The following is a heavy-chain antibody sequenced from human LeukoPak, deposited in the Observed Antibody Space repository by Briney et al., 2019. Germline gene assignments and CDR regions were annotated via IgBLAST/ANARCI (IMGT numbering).Heavy chain of an antibody. CDR1: GGSISSYY. CDR3: ARGCPRSEVGAVTGTCYFDN. CDR2: IYTSGST. J-gene: IGHJ4*02. D-gene: IGHD1-20*01. V-gene: IGHV4-4*07. Sequence: SETLSLTCTVSGGSISSYYWSWIRQPAGKGLEWIGRIYTSGSTNYNPSLKSRVTISVDTSKNQFSLKLSSVTAADTAVYYCARGCPRSEVGAVTGTCYFDNWGQGTLVTVSS.